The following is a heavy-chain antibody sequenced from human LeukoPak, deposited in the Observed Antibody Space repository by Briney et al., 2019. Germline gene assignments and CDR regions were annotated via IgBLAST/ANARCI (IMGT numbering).Heavy chain of an antibody. V-gene: IGHV4-4*07. CDR2: IYTSGST. D-gene: IGHD2-2*01. CDR3: AREEDCSSTSCYVV. Sequence: TSETLSLTCTVSGGSISSYYWSWIRQPAGKGLEWIGRIYTSGSTNYNPSLKSRVTMSVDTSKNQFSLKLSSVTAADTAVYYCAREEDCSSTSCYVVWGKGTTVTVSS. CDR1: GGSISSYY. J-gene: IGHJ6*04.